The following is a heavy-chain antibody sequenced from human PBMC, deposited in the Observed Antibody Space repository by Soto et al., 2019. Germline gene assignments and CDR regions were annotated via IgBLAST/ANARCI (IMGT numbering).Heavy chain of an antibody. J-gene: IGHJ4*02. CDR1: GFTYSTYT. D-gene: IGHD1-26*01. CDR3: ARVGWSPAL. V-gene: IGHV3-30-3*01. CDR2: ISYDGNNK. Sequence: PGGSLRLSCAASGFTYSTYTMHWVRQAPGKGLEWVAVISYDGNNKFYADSVKGRFTISRDSAKQSLYLQMNSLRAEDTAMYYCARVGWSPALWGPGTLVTVSS.